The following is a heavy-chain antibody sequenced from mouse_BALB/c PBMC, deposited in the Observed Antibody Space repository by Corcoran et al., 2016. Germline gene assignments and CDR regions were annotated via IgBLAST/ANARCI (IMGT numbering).Heavy chain of an antibody. CDR1: GFNIKDTY. CDR3: ARLDWYFDV. Sequence: EVQLQQSGAELVKPGASVKLSCTASGFNIKDTYMHWVKQRPEQGLEWIGRIDPANGNTKYDPKFQGKATITADTSSNTAYLQLSSLTSEDTAVYYSARLDWYFDVWGAGTTVTVSS. J-gene: IGHJ1*01. V-gene: IGHV14-3*02. CDR2: IDPANGNT.